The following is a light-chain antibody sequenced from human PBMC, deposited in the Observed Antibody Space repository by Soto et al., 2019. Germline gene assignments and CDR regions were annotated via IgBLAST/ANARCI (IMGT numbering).Light chain of an antibody. CDR1: RRISSW. CDR2: DAS. V-gene: IGKV1-5*01. J-gene: IGKJ1*01. CDR3: QQYDGYPWT. Sequence: DIQMTQSPSTLSASVGDRATISCRASRRISSWLAWYQQQPGKAPKLLAYDASTLQSGVPSRFSGNGSGTEFTRTISRLQPEDLATYSCQQYDGYPWTFGQGTRVGI.